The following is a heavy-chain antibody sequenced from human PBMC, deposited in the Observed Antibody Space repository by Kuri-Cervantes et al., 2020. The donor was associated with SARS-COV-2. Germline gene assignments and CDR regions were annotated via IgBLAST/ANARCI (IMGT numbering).Heavy chain of an antibody. Sequence: GGSLRLSCAASGFTFSSYGMHWVRQAPGKGLEWVAVISYDGSNKYYADSVKGRFTISRDNSKNTLYLQMNSLRAEDTAVYYCARDPDSSGWYAGDAFDIWGQGTMATVSS. J-gene: IGHJ3*02. V-gene: IGHV3-30*03. CDR3: ARDPDSSGWYAGDAFDI. CDR2: ISYDGSNK. D-gene: IGHD6-19*01. CDR1: GFTFSSYG.